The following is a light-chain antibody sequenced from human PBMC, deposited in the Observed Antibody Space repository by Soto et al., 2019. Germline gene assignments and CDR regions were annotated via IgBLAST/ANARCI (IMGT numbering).Light chain of an antibody. CDR1: QSVTNY. CDR2: DAS. Sequence: EIFLTQSPDTLSLSPGERATLSCRVTQSVTNYIAWYQPRPAQAPRLIXYDASNRASGVPAKFSGSGSGTDFTLTLGSLEPEDSAVYDCQQNSNWPPITFGQGTRLEIK. J-gene: IGKJ5*01. CDR3: QQNSNWPPIT. V-gene: IGKV3-11*01.